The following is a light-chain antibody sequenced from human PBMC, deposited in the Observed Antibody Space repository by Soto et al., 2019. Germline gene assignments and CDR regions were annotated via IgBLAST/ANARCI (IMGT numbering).Light chain of an antibody. CDR1: QGISSY. CDR2: AAS. Sequence: SLSAVSVSLSDGDRVTITCRASQGISSYLAWYQQRPGKAPKVLIYAASTLQSGVPSRFSGSGSGTDFTLTISSLQPEDFATYYCQQVHIHPIPSGQGSLLAVK. CDR3: QQVHIHPIP. V-gene: IGKV1-9*01. J-gene: IGKJ5*01.